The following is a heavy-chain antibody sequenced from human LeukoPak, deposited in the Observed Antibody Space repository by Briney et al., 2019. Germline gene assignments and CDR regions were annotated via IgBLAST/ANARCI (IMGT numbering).Heavy chain of an antibody. CDR1: GFTFSSYR. V-gene: IGHV3-21*01. J-gene: IGHJ3*02. Sequence: GGSLRLSCAASGFTFSSYRMNWVRQAPGKGLEWVSSITGSSNYIYHADSVRGRFTISRDNARNSLYLQTNSLRAEDTAIYYCARDPTFDIWGRGTMVTVSS. CDR3: ARDPTFDI. CDR2: ITGSSNYI.